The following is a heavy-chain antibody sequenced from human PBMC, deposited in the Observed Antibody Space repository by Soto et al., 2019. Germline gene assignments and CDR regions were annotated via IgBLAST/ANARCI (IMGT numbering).Heavy chain of an antibody. D-gene: IGHD6-13*01. CDR1: GFTFSSYA. Sequence: QVQLVESGGGVVQPGRSLRLSCAASGFTFSSYAMHWVRQAPGKGLEWVAVISYDGSNKYYADSVKGRFTISRDNSKNTLYLQRSSLRAEDTAVYYCAREGGLEVAATSRVYYYYGMDVWGQGTTVTASS. V-gene: IGHV3-30-3*01. CDR2: ISYDGSNK. J-gene: IGHJ6*02. CDR3: AREGGLEVAATSRVYYYYGMDV.